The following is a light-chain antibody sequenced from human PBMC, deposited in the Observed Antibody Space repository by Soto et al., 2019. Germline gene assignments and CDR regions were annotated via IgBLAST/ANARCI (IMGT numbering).Light chain of an antibody. V-gene: IGKV1-9*01. CDR1: QGISSY. CDR3: QQLNSYPYT. J-gene: IGKJ2*01. CDR2: AAS. Sequence: DIQLTQSPSFLSASVGDRVTITCRASQGISSYLVWYQQKPGKAPKLLIYAASTLQSGVPSRFSGSRSGTEFTLTISSLQPEDFATYYCQQLNSYPYTFGQGTKLEIK.